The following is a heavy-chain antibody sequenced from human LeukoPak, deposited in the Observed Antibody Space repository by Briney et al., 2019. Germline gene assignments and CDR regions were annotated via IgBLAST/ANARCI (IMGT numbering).Heavy chain of an antibody. CDR1: GYTFTNYG. CDR3: ATGVIVVVAATSGGFDY. J-gene: IGHJ4*02. D-gene: IGHD2-15*01. Sequence: RRASVKVSCKASGYTFTNYGISWVRQAPGQGLEWMGWISAYNGNTNYAQNLQGRVTMTEDTSTDTAYMELSSLRSEDTAVYYCATGVIVVVAATSGGFDYWGQGTLVTVSS. V-gene: IGHV1-18*01. CDR2: ISAYNGNT.